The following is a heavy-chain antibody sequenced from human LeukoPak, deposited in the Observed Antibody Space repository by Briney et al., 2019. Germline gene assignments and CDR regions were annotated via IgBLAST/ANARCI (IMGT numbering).Heavy chain of an antibody. D-gene: IGHD3-16*01. CDR3: ARVWGNYMDV. CDR2: IYTSGST. CDR1: GGAISSSSYY. V-gene: IGHV4-39*07. J-gene: IGHJ6*03. Sequence: PSETLSLTRTVSGGAISSSSYYWGWIRQPPGKGLEWIGRIYTSGSTNYNPSLKSRVTISVDTSKNQFSLKLSSVTAAATAVYYCARVWGNYMDVWGKGTTVTVSS.